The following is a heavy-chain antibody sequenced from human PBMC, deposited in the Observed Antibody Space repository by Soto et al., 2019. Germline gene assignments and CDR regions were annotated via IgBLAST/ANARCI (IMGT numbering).Heavy chain of an antibody. V-gene: IGHV4-39*01. CDR2: IYYSGST. CDR3: ARHAGGSGYDRGVGY. CDR1: GGSISSSSYY. Sequence: QLQLQESGPGLVKPSETLSLTCTVSGGSISSSSYYWGWIRQPPGKGLEWIGSIYYSGSTYYNPSRKSRVTISVDTSKNQFSLKLSSVTAADTAVYYCARHAGGSGYDRGVGYWGQGTLVTVSS. J-gene: IGHJ4*02. D-gene: IGHD5-12*01.